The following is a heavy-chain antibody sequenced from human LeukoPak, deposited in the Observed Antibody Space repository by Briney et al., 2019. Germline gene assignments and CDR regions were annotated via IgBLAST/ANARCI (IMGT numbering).Heavy chain of an antibody. J-gene: IGHJ4*02. CDR2: IYSGGST. CDR1: GFTVSSNY. CDR3: ARDRGGLVGATGY. V-gene: IGHV3-53*01. D-gene: IGHD1-26*01. Sequence: GGSLRLSCAASGFTVSSNYMSWVRQAPGKGLEWVSVIYSGGSTYYADSVKRRFTISRDNSKNTLYLQMNSLRAEDTAVYYCARDRGGLVGATGYWGQGTLVTVSS.